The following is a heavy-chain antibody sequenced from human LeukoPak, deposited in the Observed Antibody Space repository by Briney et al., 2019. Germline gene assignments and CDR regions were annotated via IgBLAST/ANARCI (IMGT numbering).Heavy chain of an antibody. CDR2: INHSGST. D-gene: IGHD3-22*01. CDR1: GGSFSGYY. V-gene: IGHV4-34*01. CDR3: ARAVYYDSSGYCFDH. Sequence: PSETLSLTCAVYGGSFSGYYWSWIRQPPGKGLEWIGEINHSGSTNYNPSLKSRVTISVDTSKNQFSLKLSSVNAANSAVYCCARAVYYDSSGYCFDHWGQGTLVTVSS. J-gene: IGHJ4*02.